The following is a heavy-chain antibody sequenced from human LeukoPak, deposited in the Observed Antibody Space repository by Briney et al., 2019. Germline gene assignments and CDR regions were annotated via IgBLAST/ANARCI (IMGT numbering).Heavy chain of an antibody. V-gene: IGHV5-51*01. CDR2: IYPGDSDT. D-gene: IGHD2-2*02. J-gene: IGHJ4*02. CDR3: ARHPLEYCSSTSCYKVGFDY. Sequence: GESLKISCKGSGYRFTSYWIGWVRQMPGKGLEWMGIIYPGDSDTRYSPSFQGQVTISADKSIGTAYLQWSSLKASDTATCYCARHPLEYCSSTSCYKVGFDYWGQGTLVTVSS. CDR1: GYRFTSYW.